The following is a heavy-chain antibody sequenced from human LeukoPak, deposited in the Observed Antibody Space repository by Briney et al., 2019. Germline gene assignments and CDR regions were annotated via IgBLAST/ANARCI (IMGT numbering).Heavy chain of an antibody. Sequence: GGSLRLSCAASGFTFSSYAMHWVRQAPGKGLEWVAVISYDGSNKYYADSVKGRFTISRDNSKNTLYLQMNSLRAEDTAVYYCARDSEMAYAFYYYGMDAWGQGTTVTVSS. V-gene: IGHV3-30-3*01. CDR1: GFTFSSYA. D-gene: IGHD5-24*01. CDR2: ISYDGSNK. J-gene: IGHJ6*02. CDR3: ARDSEMAYAFYYYGMDA.